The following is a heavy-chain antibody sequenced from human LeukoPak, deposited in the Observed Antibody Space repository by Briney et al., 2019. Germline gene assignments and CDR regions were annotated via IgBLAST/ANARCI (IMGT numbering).Heavy chain of an antibody. Sequence: GGSLRLSCAASGFTFSSYELSYISSSGSTIYYADSVKGRFTISRDNAKNSLYLQMNSLRAGDTAVYYCARTIEMATISYFGYWGQGTLVTVSS. D-gene: IGHD5-24*01. V-gene: IGHV3-48*03. CDR2: ISSSGSTI. CDR3: ARTIEMATISYFGY. CDR1: GFTFSSY. J-gene: IGHJ4*02.